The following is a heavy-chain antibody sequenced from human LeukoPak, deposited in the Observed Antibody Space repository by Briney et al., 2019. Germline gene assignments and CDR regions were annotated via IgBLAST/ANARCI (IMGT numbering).Heavy chain of an antibody. CDR3: AKDRYNSGWYPDY. D-gene: IGHD6-19*01. CDR2: ISGSTSTA. CDR1: GFTFSSYA. Sequence: GGSLRLSCAASGFTFSSYAMSWVRQAPGKGLEWVSGISGSTSTAYYPDSVKGRFTISRDNSKNTLYLQMNSLRAEDTAVYYCAKDRYNSGWYPDYCGQGTLVTVSS. V-gene: IGHV3-23*01. J-gene: IGHJ4*02.